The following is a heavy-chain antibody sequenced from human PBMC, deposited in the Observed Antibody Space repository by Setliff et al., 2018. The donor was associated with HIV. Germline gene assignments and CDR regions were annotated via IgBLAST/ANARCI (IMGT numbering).Heavy chain of an antibody. CDR1: GGSISSRNW. CDR2: IYHSGST. V-gene: IGHV4-4*02. D-gene: IGHD6-19*01. J-gene: IGHJ4*02. Sequence: SETLSLTCAVSGGSISSRNWWSWVRQPPGKGLEWIGEIYHSGSTNYNPSLKSRVTISVDKSKSQFSLKLISVTAADTAGYYCARATWLGHPFPLYYFDYWGQGTLVTVSS. CDR3: ARATWLGHPFPLYYFDY.